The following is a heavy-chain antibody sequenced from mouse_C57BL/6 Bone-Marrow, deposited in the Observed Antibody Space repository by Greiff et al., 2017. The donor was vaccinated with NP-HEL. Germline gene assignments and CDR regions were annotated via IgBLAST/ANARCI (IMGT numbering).Heavy chain of an antibody. CDR3: TTTLYGPWFAY. Sequence: VQLQQSGAELVRPGASVKLSCTASGFNIKDDYMHWVKQRPEQGLEWIGWIDPENGDTEYASKFQGKATITADTSSNKAYLQLSSLTSEDTAVYDCTTTLYGPWFAYWGQGTLVTVSA. J-gene: IGHJ3*01. D-gene: IGHD2-10*02. V-gene: IGHV14-4*01. CDR1: GFNIKDDY. CDR2: IDPENGDT.